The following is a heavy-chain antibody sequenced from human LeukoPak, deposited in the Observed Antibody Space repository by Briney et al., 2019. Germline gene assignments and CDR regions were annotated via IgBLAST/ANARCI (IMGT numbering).Heavy chain of an antibody. CDR3: AREYSSASGRLYDY. D-gene: IGHD6-6*01. Sequence: GASVKVSCKASGYTFTGYYMHWVRQAPRQGLEWMGWIAPNSGGTNYAQNFQGRVTMTRDTSINTAYMELTRLTSDDTAVYYCAREYSSASGRLYDYWGQGTLVTVSS. V-gene: IGHV1-2*02. CDR1: GYTFTGYY. J-gene: IGHJ4*02. CDR2: IAPNSGGT.